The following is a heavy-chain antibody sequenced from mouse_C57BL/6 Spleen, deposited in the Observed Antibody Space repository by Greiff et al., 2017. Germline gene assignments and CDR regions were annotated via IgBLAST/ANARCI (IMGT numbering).Heavy chain of an antibody. CDR3: ARGDDYDEAWFAY. J-gene: IGHJ3*01. CDR1: GYTFTSYW. Sequence: QVQLQQPGAALVKPGASVKMSCKASGYTFTSYWITWVKQRPGQGLEWIGDIYPGSGSTNYNGKFKSKATLTVDTSSSTAYMQLSSLTSEDSAVYYCARGDDYDEAWFAYWGQGTLVTVSA. D-gene: IGHD2-4*01. V-gene: IGHV1-55*01. CDR2: IYPGSGST.